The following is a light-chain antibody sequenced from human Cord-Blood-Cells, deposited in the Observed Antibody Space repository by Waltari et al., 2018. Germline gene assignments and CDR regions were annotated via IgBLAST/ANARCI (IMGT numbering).Light chain of an antibody. CDR3: AAWDDSLSGVV. Sequence: QSVLTPPPSASGTPGPRVTTSCSGSSSNIGSNYVYWYQQLPGTAPKLLIYRNNQRPSGVPDRFSGSKSGTSASLAISGLRSEDEADYYCAAWDDSLSGVVFGGGTKLTVL. CDR2: RNN. J-gene: IGLJ2*01. V-gene: IGLV1-47*01. CDR1: SSNIGSNY.